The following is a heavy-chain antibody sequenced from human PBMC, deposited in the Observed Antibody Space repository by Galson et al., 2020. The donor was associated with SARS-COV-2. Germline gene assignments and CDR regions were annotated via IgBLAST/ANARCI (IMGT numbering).Heavy chain of an antibody. CDR3: ARDPYDILAGYLF. Sequence: ASVKVSCKASGYTFSDYNMNWVRQAPGQGLEWMGWINPKTGETKYAQKFQGRVSMTRDRSVNTAFMELSGLRSEDTAMYFCARDPYDILAGYLFWGQGTLVTVSS. D-gene: IGHD3-9*01. CDR2: INPKTGET. J-gene: IGHJ4*02. CDR1: GYTFSDYN. V-gene: IGHV1-2*02.